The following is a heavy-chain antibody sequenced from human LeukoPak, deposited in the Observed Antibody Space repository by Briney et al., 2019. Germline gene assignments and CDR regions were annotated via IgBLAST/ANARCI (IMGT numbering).Heavy chain of an antibody. Sequence: GGSLRLSCAVSGFTFSDFAMIWVRQAPGKGLEWLSAIGSDSGGIQYADSVKGRFTVSRDNSKNTLYLQMNSLRADDTAVYYCAKYRSTSPPPRSFDYWGQGTLVTVSS. J-gene: IGHJ4*02. CDR3: AKYRSTSPPPRSFDY. V-gene: IGHV3-23*01. CDR1: GFTFSDFA. CDR2: IGSDSGGI. D-gene: IGHD1-14*01.